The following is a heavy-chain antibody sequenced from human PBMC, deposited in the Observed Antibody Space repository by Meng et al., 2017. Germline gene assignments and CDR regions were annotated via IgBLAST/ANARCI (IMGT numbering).Heavy chain of an antibody. J-gene: IGHJ4*02. CDR3: ARDPLSDSSGYSLNY. CDR2: IGTAGDT. Sequence: GESLKISCAACGFTFSSYDMHWVRQATGKGLEWVSAIGTAGDTYYPGSVKGQFTISRENAKNSLYLQMNSLRAGDTAVYYCARDPLSDSSGYSLNYWGQGTLVTVSS. CDR1: GFTFSSYD. D-gene: IGHD3-22*01. V-gene: IGHV3-13*03.